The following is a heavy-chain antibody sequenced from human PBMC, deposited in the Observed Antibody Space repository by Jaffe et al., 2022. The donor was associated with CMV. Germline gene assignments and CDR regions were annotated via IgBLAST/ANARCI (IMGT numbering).Heavy chain of an antibody. V-gene: IGHV6-1*01. CDR2: TYYRSKWYN. CDR1: GDSVSSNSAA. D-gene: IGHD5-18*01. Sequence: QVQLQQSGPGLVKPSQTLSLTCAISGDSVSSNSAAWNWIRQSPSRGLEWLGRTYYRSKWYNDYAVSVKSRITINPDTSKNQFSLQLNSVTPEDTAVYYCAREYPFLIQLWDKDAFDIWGQGTMVTVSS. J-gene: IGHJ3*02. CDR3: AREYPFLIQLWDKDAFDI.